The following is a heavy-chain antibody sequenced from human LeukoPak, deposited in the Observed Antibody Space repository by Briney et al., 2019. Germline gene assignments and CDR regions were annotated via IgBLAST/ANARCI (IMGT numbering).Heavy chain of an antibody. D-gene: IGHD2-21*02. CDR3: AGDREVVTAKAQMDV. CDR2: IYNDANT. CDR1: GFTVSTNH. J-gene: IGHJ6*04. V-gene: IGHV3-53*01. Sequence: GGSLRLSCAVSGFTVSTNHMSWVRQAPGKGLEWVSVIYNDANTYYTDSVKGRFTISRDNSKNTVFLQMNSLRAEDTAVYYCAGDREVVTAKAQMDVWGKGTTVTVSS.